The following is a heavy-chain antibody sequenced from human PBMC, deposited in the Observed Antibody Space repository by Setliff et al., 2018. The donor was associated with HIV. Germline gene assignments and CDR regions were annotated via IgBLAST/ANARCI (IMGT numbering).Heavy chain of an antibody. CDR1: GDSISSGFYY. D-gene: IGHD4-17*01. V-gene: IGHV4-61*02. Sequence: SETLSLTCTVSGDSISSGFYYWSWIRQPAGKALEWIGRISTSGSTNYNPSLRSRVTISVDTSKNQFSLKVRSVTAADTAVYYCARLGMTTVGIGDVFDIWGQGTMVTVSS. CDR3: ARLGMTTVGIGDVFDI. J-gene: IGHJ3*02. CDR2: ISTSGST.